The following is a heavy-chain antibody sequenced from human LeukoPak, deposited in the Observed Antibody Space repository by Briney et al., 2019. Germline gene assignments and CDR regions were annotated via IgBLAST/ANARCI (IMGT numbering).Heavy chain of an antibody. D-gene: IGHD1/OR15-1a*01. J-gene: IGHJ5*02. Sequence: SETLSLTCTVSGGSISGYYWSWIRQPPGKGLEWIGYIYTSGSTNYNPSLKSRVTISVDTSKNQFSLKLSSVTAADTAVYYCARQNKGPCGSPPNWFDPWGQGTLVTVSS. CDR2: IYTSGST. CDR1: GGSISGYY. CDR3: ARQNKGPCGSPPNWFDP. V-gene: IGHV4-4*09.